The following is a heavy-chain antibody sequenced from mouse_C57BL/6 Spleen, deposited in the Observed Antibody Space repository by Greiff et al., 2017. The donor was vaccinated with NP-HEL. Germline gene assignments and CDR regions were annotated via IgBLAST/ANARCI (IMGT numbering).Heavy chain of an antibody. CDR1: GYTFTSYW. D-gene: IGHD2-4*01. CDR3: ARWGLRQGGYYAMDY. CDR2: IDPSDSYT. Sequence: QVQLQQPGAELVKPGASVKLSCKASGYTFTSYWMQWVKQRPGQGLEWIGEIDPSDSYTNYNQKFKGKATLTVDTSSSTAYMQLSSLTSEDSAVYYCARWGLRQGGYYAMDYWGQGTSVTVSS. V-gene: IGHV1-50*01. J-gene: IGHJ4*01.